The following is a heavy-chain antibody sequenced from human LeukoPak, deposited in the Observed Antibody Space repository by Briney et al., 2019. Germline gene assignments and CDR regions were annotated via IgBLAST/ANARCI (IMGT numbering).Heavy chain of an antibody. CDR1: GGTFSSYA. Sequence: SVKVSCKASGGTFSSYAISWVRQAPGQGLEWMGGIIPIFGTANYAQKFQGRVTMTEDTSTDTAYMELSSLRSEDTAVYYCATGVGWLGDFDYWGQGTLVTVSS. CDR3: ATGVGWLGDFDY. V-gene: IGHV1-69*06. D-gene: IGHD3-10*01. J-gene: IGHJ4*02. CDR2: IIPIFGTA.